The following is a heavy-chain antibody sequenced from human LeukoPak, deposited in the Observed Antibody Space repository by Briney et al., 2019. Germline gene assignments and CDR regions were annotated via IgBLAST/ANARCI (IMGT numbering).Heavy chain of an antibody. J-gene: IGHJ4*02. V-gene: IGHV3-23*01. CDR2: ISGSGGST. Sequence: SCKASGGTFSSYAMSWVRQAPGKGLEWVSAISGSGGSTYYADSVKGRFTISRDNSKNTLYLQMNSLRAEDTAVYYCAKDAVAGYSSGWYVLWGQGTLVTVSS. CDR1: GGTFSSYA. CDR3: AKDAVAGYSSGWYVL. D-gene: IGHD6-19*01.